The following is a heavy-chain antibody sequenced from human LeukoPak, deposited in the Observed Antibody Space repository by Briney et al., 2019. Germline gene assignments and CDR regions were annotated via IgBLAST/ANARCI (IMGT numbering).Heavy chain of an antibody. CDR1: GFTVSSDS. CDR3: ARRAGASSHPYDY. J-gene: IGHJ4*02. V-gene: IGHV3-53*01. D-gene: IGHD4/OR15-4a*01. CDR2: IYSGGST. Sequence: PGGSLRLSCTVSGFTVSSDSMSWVRQAPGKGLEWVSFIYSGGSTHYSDSVKGRFTISRDNSKNTLYLQMNSLRAEDTAVYYCARRAGASSHPYDYWGQGTLVTVSS.